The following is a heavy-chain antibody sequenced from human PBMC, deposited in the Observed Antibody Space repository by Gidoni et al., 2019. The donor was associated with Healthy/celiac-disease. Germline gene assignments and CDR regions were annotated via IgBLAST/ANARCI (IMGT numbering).Heavy chain of an antibody. Sequence: QVQLVESGGGVVQPGRSLRLSCAASGFTFSSYAMHWVRQAPGKGLEWVAVISYDGSNKYYADSVKGRFTISRDNSKNTLYLQMNSLRAEDTAVYYCARDPSDYDFWSGYSYFDYWGQGTLVTVSS. D-gene: IGHD3-3*01. CDR1: GFTFSSYA. CDR2: ISYDGSNK. CDR3: ARDPSDYDFWSGYSYFDY. V-gene: IGHV3-30*04. J-gene: IGHJ4*02.